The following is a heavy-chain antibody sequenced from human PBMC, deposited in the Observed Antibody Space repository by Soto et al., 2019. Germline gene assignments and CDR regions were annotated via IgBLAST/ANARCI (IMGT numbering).Heavy chain of an antibody. Sequence: QVQLVQSGAEVRKPGASLKLSCQTSGYPFTSYHMHWVRQAPGQGLEWMGVINPTAGRTRYSQRFQDRVTMTRDTSTSTVYMELSSLRSEDTATYFCARGREYSFGYNWFDPWGQGTLVTVSS. V-gene: IGHV1-46*01. CDR1: GYPFTSYH. J-gene: IGHJ5*02. CDR3: ARGREYSFGYNWFDP. D-gene: IGHD5-12*01. CDR2: INPTAGRT.